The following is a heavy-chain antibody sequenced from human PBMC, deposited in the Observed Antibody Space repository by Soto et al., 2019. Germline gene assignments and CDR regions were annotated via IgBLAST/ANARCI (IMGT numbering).Heavy chain of an antibody. CDR1: GLTFSAAW. D-gene: IGHD3-22*01. V-gene: IGHV3-15*07. Sequence: GGSLRLSCAVSGLTFSAAWINRVRQAPGKGLEWVGRIKSKSHGGTTDFAAPVKGRFAISRDDSKSIAHMEMNSLKIEDTAVYYCSTDSYTDLTVVRLDNWGHGILVTVSS. CDR2: IKSKSHGGTT. CDR3: STDSYTDLTVVRLDN. J-gene: IGHJ4*01.